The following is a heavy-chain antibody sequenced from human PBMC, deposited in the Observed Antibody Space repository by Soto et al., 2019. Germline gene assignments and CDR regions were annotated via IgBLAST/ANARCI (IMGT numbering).Heavy chain of an antibody. Sequence: PSGTLSPTCAFYGLSFRGYCLSLIRPPPGKGLEWIGEINHSGSTNYNPSLKSRVTISVDTSKNQFSLKLSSVTAADTAVYYCARGYRRLGPDYWGQGTLVTVSS. D-gene: IGHD7-27*01. V-gene: IGHV4-34*01. J-gene: IGHJ4*02. CDR3: ARGYRRLGPDY. CDR1: GLSFRGYC. CDR2: INHSGST.